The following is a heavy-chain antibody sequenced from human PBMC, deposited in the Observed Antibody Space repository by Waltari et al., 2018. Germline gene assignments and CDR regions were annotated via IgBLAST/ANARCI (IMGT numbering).Heavy chain of an antibody. Sequence: EVELVQSGAEVKKPGATGKISCKAAGCTFMAYFMHWVQQAPGKGLEWMGRIGPEYGETVYAEKFQGRVTITACPSTDTAYMELSSLTSGDTAVYYCAPLPGGSGQTFDYWGQGTLVTVSS. CDR1: GCTFMAYF. D-gene: IGHD3-10*01. CDR2: IGPEYGET. CDR3: APLPGGSGQTFDY. J-gene: IGHJ4*02. V-gene: IGHV1-69-2*01.